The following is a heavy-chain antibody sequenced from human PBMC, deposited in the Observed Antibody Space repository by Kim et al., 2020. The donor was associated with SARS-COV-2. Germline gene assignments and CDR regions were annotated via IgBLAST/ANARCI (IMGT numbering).Heavy chain of an antibody. CDR2: IYYSGST. CDR3: ASRQSLTQTPY. J-gene: IGHJ4*02. V-gene: IGHV4-39*01. CDR1: GGSISSSSYY. D-gene: IGHD3-9*01. Sequence: SETLSLTCTVSGGSISSSSYYWGWIRQPPGKGLEWIGSIYYSGSTYYNPSLKSRVTISVDTSKNQFSLKLSSVTAADTAVYYCASRQSLTQTPYWGQGTLVTVSS.